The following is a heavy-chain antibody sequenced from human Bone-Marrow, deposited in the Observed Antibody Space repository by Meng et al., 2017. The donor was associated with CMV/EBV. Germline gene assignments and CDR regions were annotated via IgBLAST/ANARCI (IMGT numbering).Heavy chain of an antibody. V-gene: IGHV1-2*02. J-gene: IGHJ5*02. CDR2: INPNTGDT. Sequence: ASVKVSCKASGYTFTGYFIHWVRQAPGQGLEWMGWINPNTGDTNYAQRFQGRVTMPRDKSIRTAYMDLNSLTSDDTAVYYCARGGIGVGLADLFDSSLDPWGQGTLVTVSS. CDR1: GYTFTGYF. D-gene: IGHD2-15*01. CDR3: ARGGIGVGLADLFDSSLDP.